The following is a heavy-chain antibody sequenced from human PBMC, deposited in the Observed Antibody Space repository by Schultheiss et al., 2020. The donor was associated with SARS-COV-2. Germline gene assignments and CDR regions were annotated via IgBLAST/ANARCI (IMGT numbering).Heavy chain of an antibody. CDR1: GGSISSGGYY. V-gene: IGHV4-39*01. CDR3: AGSTMVTTGSDAFDI. CDR2: IYYSGST. D-gene: IGHD4-17*01. Sequence: SETLSLTCTVSGGSISSGGYYWSWIRQPPGKGLEWIGSIYYSGSTYYNPSLKSRVTISVDTSKNQFSLKVSSVTAADTAVYYCAGSTMVTTGSDAFDIWGQGTMVTVSS. J-gene: IGHJ3*02.